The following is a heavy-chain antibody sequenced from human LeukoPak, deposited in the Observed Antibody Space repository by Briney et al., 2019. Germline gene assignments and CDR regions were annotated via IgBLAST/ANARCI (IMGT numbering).Heavy chain of an antibody. CDR1: GYSFTSYW. V-gene: IGHV5-51*01. D-gene: IGHD6-19*01. J-gene: IGHJ3*02. Sequence: GEPLKISCKGSGYSFTSYWIGWVRQMPGKGLEWMGIIYPGDSDTRYSPSFQGQVTISADKSITTAYLQWSSLRASDSAMYYCARRGGRYLKAFDIWGQGTMVTVSS. CDR2: IYPGDSDT. CDR3: ARRGGRYLKAFDI.